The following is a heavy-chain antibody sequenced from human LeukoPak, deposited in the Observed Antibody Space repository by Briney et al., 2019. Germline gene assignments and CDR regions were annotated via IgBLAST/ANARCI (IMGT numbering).Heavy chain of an antibody. D-gene: IGHD6-19*01. J-gene: IGHJ6*02. CDR1: GFFFSTYT. Sequence: GGSLRLSCTASGFFFSTYTMNWVRQAPGKGLEWVSSISSDSNYIYYADSVKGRITISRDNSKNTLYLQMNSLRAEDTAVYYCAKDIAVAAHYYYGMDVWGQGTTVTVSS. CDR2: ISSDSNYI. V-gene: IGHV3-21*04. CDR3: AKDIAVAAHYYYGMDV.